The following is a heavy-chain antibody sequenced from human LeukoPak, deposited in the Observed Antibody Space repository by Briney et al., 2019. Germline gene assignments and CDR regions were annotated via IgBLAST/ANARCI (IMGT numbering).Heavy chain of an antibody. D-gene: IGHD6-6*01. CDR3: ARALRGIAARLYPY. J-gene: IGHJ4*02. CDR2: INHSGST. CDR1: GGSSTGYY. Sequence: SETLSLTCAVYGGSSTGYYWSWIRQPPKKGLEWIGEINHSGSTNYNPSLKSRVTISVDTSKNQFSLKLSSVTAADTAVYYCARALRGIAARLYPYWGQGTLVTVSS. V-gene: IGHV4-34*01.